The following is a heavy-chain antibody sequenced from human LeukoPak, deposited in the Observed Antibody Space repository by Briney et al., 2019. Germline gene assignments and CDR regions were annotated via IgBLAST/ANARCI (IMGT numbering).Heavy chain of an antibody. J-gene: IGHJ4*02. CDR3: ARARDSSGYYIDY. D-gene: IGHD3-22*01. Sequence: SETLSLTCAVSGGSFSSSNWWSWVRQPPGKGLEWIGYIYYSGSTYYNPSLKSRVTISVDTSKNQFSLKLSSVTAADTAVYYCARARDSSGYYIDYWGQGTLVTVSS. CDR1: GGSFSSSNW. V-gene: IGHV4-4*02. CDR2: IYYSGST.